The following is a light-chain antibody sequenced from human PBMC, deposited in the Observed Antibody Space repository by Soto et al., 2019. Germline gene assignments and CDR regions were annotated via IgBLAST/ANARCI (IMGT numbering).Light chain of an antibody. CDR1: PSVGNY. Sequence: EIVLTQSPATLSLSPGERATLSCRASPSVGNYLAWYQQKPGQAPRLLIYDASNRAPAIPARFSGSGSGTDFTLTISSLEPEDFAVYYCQQRIDWPVTFGQGTRLEIK. J-gene: IGKJ5*01. CDR3: QQRIDWPVT. CDR2: DAS. V-gene: IGKV3-11*01.